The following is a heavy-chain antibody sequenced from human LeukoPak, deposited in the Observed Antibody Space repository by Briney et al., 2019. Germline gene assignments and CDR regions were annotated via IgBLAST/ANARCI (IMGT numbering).Heavy chain of an antibody. CDR2: IYHSGST. D-gene: IGHD6-19*01. Sequence: PSETLSLTCAVSGGSISSGGYSWSWIRQPPGKGLEWIGYIYHSGSTYYNPSLKSRVTISVDRSKNQFSLKLSSVTAADTAVYYCASHSSGWYGYWGQGTLVTVSS. J-gene: IGHJ4*02. V-gene: IGHV4-30-2*01. CDR3: ASHSSGWYGY. CDR1: GGSISSGGYS.